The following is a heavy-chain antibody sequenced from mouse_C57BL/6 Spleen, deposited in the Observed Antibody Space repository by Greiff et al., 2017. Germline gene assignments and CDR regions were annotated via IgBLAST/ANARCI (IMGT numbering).Heavy chain of an antibody. CDR2: INPGSGGT. CDR1: GYAFTNYL. CDR3: ARGGTTRYFDV. V-gene: IGHV1-54*01. Sequence: LVESGAELVRPGTSVKVSCKASGYAFTNYLIEWVKQRPGQGLEWIGVINPGSGGTNYNEKFKGKATLTADKSSSTAYMQLSSLTSEDSAVYFCARGGTTRYFDVWGTGTTVTVSS. D-gene: IGHD1-1*01. J-gene: IGHJ1*03.